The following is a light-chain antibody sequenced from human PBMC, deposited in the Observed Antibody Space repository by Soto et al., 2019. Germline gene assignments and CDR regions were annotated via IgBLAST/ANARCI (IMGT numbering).Light chain of an antibody. CDR3: VLHLRSGISV. CDR1: SDSVSPSHF. CDR2: NTN. V-gene: IGLV8-61*01. J-gene: IGLJ2*01. Sequence: QTVVTQEPSFSVSPGGTVTLTCGFSSDSVSPSHFPSWYQQTPGQAPRTLIYNTNTRSSGVPDRFSGSILRKRAALTITGAEADDESDYYCVLHLRSGISVFGGGTKLTVL.